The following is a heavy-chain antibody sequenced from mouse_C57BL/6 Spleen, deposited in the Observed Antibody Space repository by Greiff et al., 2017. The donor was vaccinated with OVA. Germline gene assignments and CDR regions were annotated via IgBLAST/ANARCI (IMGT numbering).Heavy chain of an antibody. Sequence: VQLQQSGPELVKPGASVKIPCKASGYTFTDYNMDWVKQSHGKSLEWIGDINPNNGGTIYNQKFKGKATLTVDKSSSTAYMELRSLTSEDTAVYYCARYYSNYEGAMDYWGQGTSVTVSS. D-gene: IGHD2-5*01. J-gene: IGHJ4*01. CDR3: ARYYSNYEGAMDY. V-gene: IGHV1-18*01. CDR1: GYTFTDYN. CDR2: INPNNGGT.